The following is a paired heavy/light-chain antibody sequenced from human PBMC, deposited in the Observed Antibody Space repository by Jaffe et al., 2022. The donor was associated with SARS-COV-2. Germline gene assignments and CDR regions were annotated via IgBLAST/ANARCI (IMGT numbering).Heavy chain of an antibody. CDR3: ARGSRVGASSWFDS. CDR2: IYTSGST. CDR1: GGSISSGSDY. D-gene: IGHD1-26*01. Sequence: QVQLQESGPGLVKPSQTLSLTCTVSGGSISSGSDYWSWIRQPAGKGLEWIGRIYTSGSTNYNPSLKSRVTISVDTSKNQFSLKLSSVTAADTAVYYCARGSRVGASSWFDSWGQGTLVTVSS. V-gene: IGHV4-61*02. J-gene: IGHJ5*01.
Light chain of an antibody. CDR2: WAS. CDR1: QSVLYSSNNENY. J-gene: IGKJ4*01. CDR3: QQYYITPLT. Sequence: DIVMTQSPDSLAVSLGERATINCKSSQSVLYSSNNENYLAWYQQKPGQPPKLLIYWASTRESGVPDRFSGSGSGTDFTLTISSLQAEDVAVYYCQQYYITPLTFGGGTEVEIK. V-gene: IGKV4-1*01.